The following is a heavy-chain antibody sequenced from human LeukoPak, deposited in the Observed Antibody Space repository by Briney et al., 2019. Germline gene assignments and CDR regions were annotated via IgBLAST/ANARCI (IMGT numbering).Heavy chain of an antibody. CDR1: GFTFSSYS. D-gene: IGHD1-26*01. V-gene: IGHV3-21*01. Sequence: PGGSLRLSRAASGFTFSSYSMNWVRQAPGKGLEWVSSISSSSSYIYYADSVKGRFTISRDNAKNSLYLQMNSLRAEDTAVYYCARVQKASGATTPLFRYWGQGTLVSVSS. CDR2: ISSSSSYI. J-gene: IGHJ4*02. CDR3: ARVQKASGATTPLFRY.